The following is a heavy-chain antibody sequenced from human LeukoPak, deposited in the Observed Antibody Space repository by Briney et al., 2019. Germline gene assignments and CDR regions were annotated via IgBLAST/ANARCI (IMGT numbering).Heavy chain of an antibody. CDR1: GFTFSSYA. D-gene: IGHD1-26*01. V-gene: IGHV3-23*01. J-gene: IGHJ4*02. CDR2: ISNSGDNT. CDR3: AKAIEDFDY. Sequence: GGSLRLSCTASGFTFSSYALSWVRQAPGKGLEWVSGISNSGDNTYYADSVKGRFTISRDNSKNTLYLQMNSLRAEDTAVYYCAKAIEDFDYWGQGTLVTVSS.